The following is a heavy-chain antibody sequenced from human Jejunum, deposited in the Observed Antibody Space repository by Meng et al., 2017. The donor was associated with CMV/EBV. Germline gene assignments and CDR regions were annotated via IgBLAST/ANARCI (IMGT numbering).Heavy chain of an antibody. CDR3: ARGGIFRGIDY. Sequence: QVQWQGSGPRLVKPSQTLSLTCTVSGDSISSGDYSWNWIRQSPGKGLEWIGYIYYNGNAYYNPSLQSRVSISVDTSKNEFSLNLNSVTAADTALYFCARGGIFRGIDYWGQGTLVTVSS. D-gene: IGHD3-10*01. V-gene: IGHV4-30-4*08. CDR2: IYYNGNA. J-gene: IGHJ4*02. CDR1: GDSISSGDYS.